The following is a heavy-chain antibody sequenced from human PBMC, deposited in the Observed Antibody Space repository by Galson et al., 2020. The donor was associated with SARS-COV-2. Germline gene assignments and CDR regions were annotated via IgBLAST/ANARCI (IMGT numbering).Heavy chain of an antibody. CDR2: IDPSDSYT. Sequence: HGESLKISCKGSGYSFSSYWISWVRQMPGKGLEWLGRIDPSDSYTNYSPSFQGHVTISADKSISTAYLQWSSLKASDTAMYYCARRGYERESIGYYLLPDNWGQGTLVTVSS. V-gene: IGHV5-10-1*01. J-gene: IGHJ4*02. D-gene: IGHD3-22*01. CDR3: ARRGYERESIGYYLLPDN. CDR1: GYSFSSYW.